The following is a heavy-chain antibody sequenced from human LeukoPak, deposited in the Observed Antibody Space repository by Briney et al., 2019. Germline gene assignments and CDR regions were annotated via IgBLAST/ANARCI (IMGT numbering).Heavy chain of an antibody. CDR1: GYTFTGYY. V-gene: IGHV1-2*02. J-gene: IGHJ4*02. CDR3: ARDGGRGFNYGLYYFDH. Sequence: ASVKVSCKTSGYTFTGYYTHWVRQAPGQGLEWMGWINPNSGDTNYAQKFQGRVTMTRDTSISTAYMELSRLRSDDTAVYYCARDGGRGFNYGLYYFDHWGQGTLVTVSS. CDR2: INPNSGDT. D-gene: IGHD5-18*01.